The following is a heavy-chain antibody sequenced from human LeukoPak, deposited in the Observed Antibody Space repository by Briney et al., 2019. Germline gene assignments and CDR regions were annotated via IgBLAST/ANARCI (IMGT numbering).Heavy chain of an antibody. D-gene: IGHD2-15*01. CDR1: GFSVSNIY. J-gene: IGHJ4*02. CDR3: AKDAPEYCSGDSCYPDY. Sequence: PGGSLRLSCAASGFSVSNIYMNWVRQAPGKGLEWVSVIYNNENTYYLDSVKGRFTIFRDNSQNTLYLQMTDLRAEDTAVYYCAKDAPEYCSGDSCYPDYWGQGTLVTVSS. CDR2: IYNNENT. V-gene: IGHV3-53*01.